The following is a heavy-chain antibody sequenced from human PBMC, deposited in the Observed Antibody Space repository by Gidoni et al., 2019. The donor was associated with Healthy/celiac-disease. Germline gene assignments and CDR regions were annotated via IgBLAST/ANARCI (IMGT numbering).Heavy chain of an antibody. V-gene: IGHV3-30-3*01. CDR1: GFTFSSYA. D-gene: IGHD3-22*01. CDR2: ISYDGSNK. Sequence: QVQLVASGGGVVQPGRSLRLSCAASGFTFSSYAMHWVRQAPGKGLEWVAVISYDGSNKYYADSVKGRFTISRDNSKNTLYLQMNSLRAEDTAVYYCARTYDSSGYYSFDYWGQGTLVTVSS. J-gene: IGHJ4*02. CDR3: ARTYDSSGYYSFDY.